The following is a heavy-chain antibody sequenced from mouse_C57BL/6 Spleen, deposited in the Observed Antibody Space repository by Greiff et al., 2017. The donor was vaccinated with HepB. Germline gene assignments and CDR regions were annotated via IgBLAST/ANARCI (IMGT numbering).Heavy chain of an antibody. CDR3: ARRGSTMVTTDAMDY. Sequence: EVQRVESGGGLVKPGGSLKLSCAASGFTFSDYGMHWVRQAPEKGLEWVAYISSGSSTIYYADTVKGRFTISRDNAKNTLFLQMTSLRSEDTAMYYCARRGSTMVTTDAMDYWGQGTSVTVSS. CDR1: GFTFSDYG. D-gene: IGHD2-2*01. J-gene: IGHJ4*01. V-gene: IGHV5-17*01. CDR2: ISSGSSTI.